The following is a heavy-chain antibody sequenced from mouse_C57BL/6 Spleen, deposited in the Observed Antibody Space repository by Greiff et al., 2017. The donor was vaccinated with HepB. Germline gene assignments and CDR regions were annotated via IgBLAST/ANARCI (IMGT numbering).Heavy chain of an antibody. Sequence: QVHVKQSGAELARPGASVKLSCKASGYTFTSYGISWVKQRTGQGLEWIGEIYPRSGNTYYNEKFKGKATLTADKSSSTAYMELRSLTSEDSAVYFCARFGGYGPYYFDYWGQGTTLTVSS. D-gene: IGHD1-1*02. CDR1: GYTFTSYG. V-gene: IGHV1-81*01. J-gene: IGHJ2*01. CDR3: ARFGGYGPYYFDY. CDR2: IYPRSGNT.